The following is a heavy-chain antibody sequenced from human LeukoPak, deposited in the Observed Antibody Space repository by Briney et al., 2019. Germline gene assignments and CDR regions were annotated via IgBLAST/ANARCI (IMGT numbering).Heavy chain of an antibody. J-gene: IGHJ4*02. V-gene: IGHV3-48*01. Sequence: GGSLRLSCAASGFSFSSYSMNWVRQAPGKGLEWVSYISGSGNAKHYTDSVKGRFTISRDNAKNALYLQMNSLRAEDTAVYFCARDYVYAFDYWGQGTLVTVSP. CDR3: ARDYVYAFDY. D-gene: IGHD2/OR15-2a*01. CDR2: ISGSGNAK. CDR1: GFSFSSYS.